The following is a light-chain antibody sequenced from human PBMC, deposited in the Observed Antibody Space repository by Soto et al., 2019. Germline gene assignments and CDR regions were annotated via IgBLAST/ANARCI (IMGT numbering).Light chain of an antibody. CDR2: GAI. Sequence: EKVLTQCPAPLSLCPEEKETLSCRASPSLTNPLAWYQQKPGQAPRLLIYGAINRATGIPARFSGGGSWTDFTLTISTLEAADSAVYFCQQRNGWPPVTFGQGTRLEIK. CDR1: PSLTNP. J-gene: IGKJ5*01. V-gene: IGKV3-11*01. CDR3: QQRNGWPPVT.